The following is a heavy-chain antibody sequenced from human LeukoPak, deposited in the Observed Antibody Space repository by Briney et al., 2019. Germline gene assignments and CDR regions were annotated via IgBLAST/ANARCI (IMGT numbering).Heavy chain of an antibody. J-gene: IGHJ3*02. V-gene: IGHV1-2*06. CDR3: ARVVVGARGGAFDI. D-gene: IGHD1-26*01. CDR1: GYTFTGYY. Sequence: ASVKVSCKASGYTFTGYYMHWVRQAPGQGLEWMGRINPNSGGTNYAQKFQGRVTMTRDTSISTAYMELRSLRSDDTAVYYCARVVVGARGGAFDIWGQGTMVTVSS. CDR2: INPNSGGT.